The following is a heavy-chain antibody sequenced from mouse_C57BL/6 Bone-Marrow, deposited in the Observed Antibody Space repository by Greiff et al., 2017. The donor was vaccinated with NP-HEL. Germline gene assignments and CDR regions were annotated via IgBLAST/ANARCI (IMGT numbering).Heavy chain of an antibody. D-gene: IGHD1-2*01. CDR1: GYTFTSYW. J-gene: IGHJ3*01. V-gene: IGHV1-50*01. CDR2: IDPSDSYT. Sequence: VQLQQPGAELVKPGASVKLSCKASGYTFTSYWMQWVKQRPGQGLEWIGEIDPSDSYTNYTQKFKGKSTLTVDTSSSTAYMQLSSLTSEDSAVYYWARGLRPFAYWGQGTLVTVSA. CDR3: ARGLRPFAY.